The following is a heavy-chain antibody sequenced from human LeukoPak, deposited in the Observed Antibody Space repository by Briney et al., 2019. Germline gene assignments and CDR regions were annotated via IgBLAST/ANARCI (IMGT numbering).Heavy chain of an antibody. D-gene: IGHD3-16*01. J-gene: IGHJ4*02. V-gene: IGHV1-69*05. CDR1: GGTFSSYA. Sequence: SVKVSCKASGGTFSSYAISWVRQAPAQGLEWMGGSIPIFGTANYAQKLQGRVTITTDESTSPAYMELSSLRSEDTAVYYCARDLLGGGWYYFDYWGQGTLVTVSS. CDR2: SIPIFGTA. CDR3: ARDLLGGGWYYFDY.